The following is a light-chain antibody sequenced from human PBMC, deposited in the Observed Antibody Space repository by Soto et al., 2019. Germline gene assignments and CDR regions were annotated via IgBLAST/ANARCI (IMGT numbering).Light chain of an antibody. CDR2: TTS. V-gene: IGKV1-39*01. Sequence: DIQMTQSPSSLSASVGDRVTITCRTSQPISDYLNWYQQKPGKAPTLLIYTTSNLQSGVPSRFSGSGSATHFTLTISSLQPEDFATYYWQQHYNTPRTFGQGTKVDIK. CDR1: QPISDY. J-gene: IGKJ1*01. CDR3: QQHYNTPRT.